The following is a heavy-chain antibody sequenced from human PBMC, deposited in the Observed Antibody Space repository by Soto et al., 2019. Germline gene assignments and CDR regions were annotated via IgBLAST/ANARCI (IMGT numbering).Heavy chain of an antibody. Sequence: GSLRLSCAASGFSFSTYWMSWVRQAPGQGLAWVANINQYGDKKYYVDSVKGRFTISRDNAKNSLSLQMNTLRAEDTAVYYCAREGLAFDIWGQGTMVIVSS. J-gene: IGHJ3*02. CDR3: AREGLAFDI. V-gene: IGHV3-7*01. CDR2: INQYGDKK. CDR1: GFSFSTYW.